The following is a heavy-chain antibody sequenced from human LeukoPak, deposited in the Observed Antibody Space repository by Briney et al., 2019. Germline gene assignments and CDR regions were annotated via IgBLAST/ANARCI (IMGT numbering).Heavy chain of an antibody. Sequence: GGSLRLSCAASGFTFNTVWMIWVRQAPGKGLEWVAFIRYDGSNKYYADSVKGRFTISRDNSKNTLYLQMNSLRAEDTAVYYCAKDEAVAGNLDYWGQGTLVTVSS. CDR1: GFTFNTVW. J-gene: IGHJ4*02. CDR2: IRYDGSNK. V-gene: IGHV3-30*02. CDR3: AKDEAVAGNLDY. D-gene: IGHD6-19*01.